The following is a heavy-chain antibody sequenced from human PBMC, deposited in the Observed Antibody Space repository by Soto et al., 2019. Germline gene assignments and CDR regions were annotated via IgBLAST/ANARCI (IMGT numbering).Heavy chain of an antibody. CDR1: GFTFSSYA. Sequence: GSLRLSXAASGFTFSSYAMSWVRQAPGKGLEWVSAISGSGGSTYYADSVKGRFTISRDNSKNTLYLQMNSLRAEDTAVYYCAKIHEYSSSWLDYWGQGTLVTVSS. J-gene: IGHJ4*02. CDR3: AKIHEYSSSWLDY. V-gene: IGHV3-23*01. CDR2: ISGSGGST. D-gene: IGHD6-6*01.